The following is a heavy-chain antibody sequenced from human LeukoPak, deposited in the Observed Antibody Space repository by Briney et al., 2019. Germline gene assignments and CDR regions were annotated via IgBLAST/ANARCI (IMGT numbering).Heavy chain of an antibody. Sequence: GGSLRLSCAASGFTFSSYWMSWVRQAPGKGLEWVANIKQDGSEKYYVDSVKGRFTISRDNAKNSLYLQMNSLRAEDTAVYYCARDRFSGYLLYYFDYRGQGTLVTVPS. CDR2: IKQDGSEK. V-gene: IGHV3-7*01. D-gene: IGHD3-22*01. J-gene: IGHJ4*02. CDR3: ARDRFSGYLLYYFDY. CDR1: GFTFSSYW.